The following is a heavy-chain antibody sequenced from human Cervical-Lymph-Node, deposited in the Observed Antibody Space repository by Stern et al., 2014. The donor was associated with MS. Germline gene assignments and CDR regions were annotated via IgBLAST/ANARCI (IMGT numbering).Heavy chain of an antibody. D-gene: IGHD2-15*01. V-gene: IGHV2-5*02. Sequence: QVTLRESGPTLVKPTQTLTLTCTFSGFSLSSNRVGVAWIRQPPGKALEWLALIFGDDDKRYSPSLKSRLTITKDTSKNHVVLTMTNMDPVDTATYYCAHRRSLCSGGSCLVFDIWGQGTLVSVSS. CDR3: AHRRSLCSGGSCLVFDI. J-gene: IGHJ3*02. CDR1: GFSLSSNRVG. CDR2: IFGDDDK.